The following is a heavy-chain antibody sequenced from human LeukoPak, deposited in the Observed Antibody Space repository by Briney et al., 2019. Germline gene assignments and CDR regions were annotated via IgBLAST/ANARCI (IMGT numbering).Heavy chain of an antibody. Sequence: GGSLRLSCAASGFTFSSYGMHWVRQAPGKGLEWVAFIRHEGSNKYYADSVKGRFTISRDNAKNSLYLQMNSLRADDTAVYYCARLSDTEGSSTSYRASDIWGQGTLVAVSS. CDR2: IRHEGSNK. V-gene: IGHV3-30*02. D-gene: IGHD2-2*01. CDR3: ARLSDTEGSSTSYRASDI. J-gene: IGHJ3*02. CDR1: GFTFSSYG.